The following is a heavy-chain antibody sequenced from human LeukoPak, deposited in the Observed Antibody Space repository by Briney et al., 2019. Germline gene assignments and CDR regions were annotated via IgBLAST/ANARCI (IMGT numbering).Heavy chain of an antibody. V-gene: IGHV4-59*01. D-gene: IGHD6-6*01. CDR3: ARWVSSSYYYYYMDV. CDR2: IYYSGST. CDR1: GGSISSYY. J-gene: IGHJ6*03. Sequence: PETLSLTCTVSGGSISSYYWSWIRQPPGKGLEWIGYIYYSGSTNYNPSLKSRVTISVDTSKNQFSLKLSSVTAADTAVYYCARWVSSSYYYYYMDVWGKGTTVTVSS.